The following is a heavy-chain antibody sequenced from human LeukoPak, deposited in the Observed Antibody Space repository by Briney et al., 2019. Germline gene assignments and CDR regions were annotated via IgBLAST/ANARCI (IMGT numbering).Heavy chain of an antibody. V-gene: IGHV4-34*01. CDR3: ARGILRRNNWFDP. CDR1: GGSFSGYY. Sequence: SETLSLTCAVYGGSFSGYYWTWIRQPPGKGLEWIGEINHSGSTNYNPSLKSRVTISVDTSKNQFSLKLSSVTAADTAVYYCARGILRRNNWFDPWGQGTLVTVSS. CDR2: INHSGST. J-gene: IGHJ5*02. D-gene: IGHD3-9*01.